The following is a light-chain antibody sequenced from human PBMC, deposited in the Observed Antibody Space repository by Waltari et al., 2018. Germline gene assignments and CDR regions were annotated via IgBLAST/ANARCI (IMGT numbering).Light chain of an antibody. Sequence: EIVLTQSPGTLSLSPGERATLSCRASLSVSSSLAWYQQKPGQAPRLLIYGASNRATGIPDRFSGSGSDTDFTLTISRLEPEDFAVYFCQQYGSSPRTFGQGAKLEIK. CDR1: LSVSSS. V-gene: IGKV3-20*01. J-gene: IGKJ2*01. CDR2: GAS. CDR3: QQYGSSPRT.